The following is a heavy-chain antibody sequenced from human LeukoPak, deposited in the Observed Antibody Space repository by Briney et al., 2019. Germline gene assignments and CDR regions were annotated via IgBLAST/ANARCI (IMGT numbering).Heavy chain of an antibody. Sequence: LETLSLTRVVSGASITSRIWWSWVRQPPGKGLEWIGEISHTGSIDYTPSLKSRATISLDKSKNQLSLNLTSVTAADTAMYYCARDNERRLTAAGTAAFDLWGRGTLVTVSS. CDR1: GASITSRIW. D-gene: IGHD6-13*01. V-gene: IGHV4-4*02. J-gene: IGHJ2*01. CDR3: ARDNERRLTAAGTAAFDL. CDR2: ISHTGSI.